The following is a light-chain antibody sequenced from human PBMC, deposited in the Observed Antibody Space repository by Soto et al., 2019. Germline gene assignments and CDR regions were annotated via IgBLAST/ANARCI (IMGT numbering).Light chain of an antibody. CDR2: EVT. J-gene: IGLJ1*01. CDR3: SSYAGSIYV. Sequence: QSALTQPPSASGSPGQSVTISCTGTSSDVGGYNYVSWYQQRPGKASKLMLYEVTKRPSGVPDRFSGSKSGNTASLTVSGLQAEDEADYYCSSYAGSIYVFGTGTKLTVL. V-gene: IGLV2-8*01. CDR1: SSDVGGYNY.